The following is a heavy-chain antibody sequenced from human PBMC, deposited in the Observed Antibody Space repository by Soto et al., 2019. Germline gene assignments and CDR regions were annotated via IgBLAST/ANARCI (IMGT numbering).Heavy chain of an antibody. Sequence: QVQLVQSGAEVKKPGSSVKVSCKASGGTFSSYAISWVRQAPGQGLEWMGGIIPIFGTANYAQKFQGRVTITADESTSTAYMELSSLRSEDTAVYYCARDGKKIAARPDVYYYYYGMDVWGQGTTVTVSS. CDR3: ARDGKKIAARPDVYYYYYGMDV. J-gene: IGHJ6*02. V-gene: IGHV1-69*01. CDR2: IIPIFGTA. D-gene: IGHD6-6*01. CDR1: GGTFSSYA.